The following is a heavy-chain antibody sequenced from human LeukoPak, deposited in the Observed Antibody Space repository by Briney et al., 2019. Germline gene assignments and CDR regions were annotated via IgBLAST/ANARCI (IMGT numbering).Heavy chain of an antibody. V-gene: IGHV1-24*01. CDR3: ARVALRYFDWSFNYYYYMDA. CDR2: FDPEDGET. Sequence: ASVKVSCKVSGYTLTELSMHWVRQAPGKGLEWMGGFDPEDGETIYAQKFQGRVTMTEDTSTDTAYMELRSLRSDDTAVYYCARVALRYFDWSFNYYYYMDAWGKGTTVTISS. J-gene: IGHJ6*03. CDR1: GYTLTELS. D-gene: IGHD3-9*01.